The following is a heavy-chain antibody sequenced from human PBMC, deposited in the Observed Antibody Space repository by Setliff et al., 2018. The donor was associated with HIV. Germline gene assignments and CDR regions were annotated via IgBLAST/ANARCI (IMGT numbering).Heavy chain of an antibody. Sequence: SETLSLTCAVSGGSISSSSFYWAWIRQPPGKGLEWIGSVYYSGSASHNPSLKSRITISVDTSKNQFSLKLRSVTAADTAVYYCASSRSLFGEEYFHHWGQGTLVTVSS. J-gene: IGHJ1*01. CDR3: ASSRSLFGEEYFHH. CDR2: VYYSGSA. CDR1: GGSISSSSFY. D-gene: IGHD3-10*02. V-gene: IGHV4-39*01.